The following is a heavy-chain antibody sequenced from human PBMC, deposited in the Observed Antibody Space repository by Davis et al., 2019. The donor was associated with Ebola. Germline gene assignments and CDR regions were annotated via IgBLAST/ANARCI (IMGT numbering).Heavy chain of an antibody. CDR2: IIPILGIA. D-gene: IGHD1-26*01. CDR1: GDTFSSYA. Sequence: AASVKVSCKASGDTFSSYAISWVRQAPGQGLEWMGRIIPILGIANYAQKLQGRVTMTTDTSTSTAYMELRSLRSDNTAVYYCARGGGLVDYWGQGTLVTVSS. V-gene: IGHV1-69*04. J-gene: IGHJ4*02. CDR3: ARGGGLVDY.